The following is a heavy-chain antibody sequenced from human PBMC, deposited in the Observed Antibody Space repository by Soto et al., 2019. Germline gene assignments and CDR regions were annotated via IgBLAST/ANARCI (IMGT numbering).Heavy chain of an antibody. D-gene: IGHD2-15*01. CDR3: ARGLVVVAATGQNWFDP. J-gene: IGHJ5*02. CDR1: GGSISSGGYY. V-gene: IGHV4-31*03. Sequence: PSETLSLTCTVSGGSISSGGYYWSWIRQHPGKGLEWIGYIYYSGSTYYNPSLKSRVTISVDTSKNQFSLKLSSVTAADTAVYYCARGLVVVAATGQNWFDPWGQGTLVTVSS. CDR2: IYYSGST.